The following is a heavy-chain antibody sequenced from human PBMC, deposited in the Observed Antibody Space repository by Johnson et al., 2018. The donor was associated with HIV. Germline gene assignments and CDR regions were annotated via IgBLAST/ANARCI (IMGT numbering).Heavy chain of an antibody. D-gene: IGHD6-19*01. J-gene: IGHJ3*02. CDR1: GFTFSSHA. CDR2: ISYDGRNK. Sequence: QVQLVESGGGVVQPGRSLRLSCAASGFTFSSHAIHWVRQAPGKGLEWVAVISYDGRNKHYADSVKGRFTISRDNAKNSLYLQMNSLRAEDTAVYYCARPGGGWYETAFDIWGQGTMVTVSS. CDR3: ARPGGGWYETAFDI. V-gene: IGHV3-30*04.